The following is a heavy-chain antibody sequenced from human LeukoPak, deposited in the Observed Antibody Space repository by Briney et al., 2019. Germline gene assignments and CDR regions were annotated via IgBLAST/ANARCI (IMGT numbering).Heavy chain of an antibody. V-gene: IGHV3-23*01. D-gene: IGHD1-26*01. CDR2: ISVSGGST. CDR1: GFTFSNYG. CDR3: ARVRGGSGRSYAAGAFDI. Sequence: PGGSLRLSCAASGFTFSNYGMSWVRQAPGKGREGGSAISVSGGSTYYADSVKGRFTISRDSSKKPLYLQMKSLRAEDTAVYYCARVRGGSGRSYAAGAFDIWGQGTMVTVSS. J-gene: IGHJ3*02.